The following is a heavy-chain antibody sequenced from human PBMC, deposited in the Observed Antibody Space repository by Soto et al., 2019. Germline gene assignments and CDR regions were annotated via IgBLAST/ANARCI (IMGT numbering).Heavy chain of an antibody. J-gene: IGHJ6*02. CDR1: GGSFSGYY. CDR3: ARVLKDEARYSSSWYVGTYYYYGMDV. CDR2: INHSGST. D-gene: IGHD6-13*01. V-gene: IGHV4-34*01. Sequence: SETLSLTCAVYGGSFSGYYWSWIRQSPGKGLEWIGEINHSGSTNYNPSLKSRVTISVDTSKNQFSLKLSSVTAADTAVYYCARVLKDEARYSSSWYVGTYYYYGMDVWGQGTTVTVSS.